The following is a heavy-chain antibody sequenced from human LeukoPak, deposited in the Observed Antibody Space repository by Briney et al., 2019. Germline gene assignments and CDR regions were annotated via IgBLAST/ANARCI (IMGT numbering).Heavy chain of an antibody. V-gene: IGHV4-34*01. CDR3: ASVAAAGTGAYYYYYYMDV. Sequence: SETLSLTCAVYGGSFSGYYWSWIRQPPGKGLEWIGEINHSGSTDYNPSLKSRVTISLDTSKNQFSLKLSSVTAADTAVYYCASVAAAGTGAYYYYYYMDVWGKGTTVTVSS. D-gene: IGHD6-13*01. J-gene: IGHJ6*03. CDR2: INHSGST. CDR1: GGSFSGYY.